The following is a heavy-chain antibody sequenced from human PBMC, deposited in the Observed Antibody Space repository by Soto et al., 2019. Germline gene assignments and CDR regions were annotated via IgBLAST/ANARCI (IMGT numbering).Heavy chain of an antibody. V-gene: IGHV1-46*01. CDR1: GYTFTSYY. CDR3: AGVVAYIAAGGVAGGYYYYGMDV. J-gene: IGHJ6*02. Sequence: WASVKVSCKASGYTFTSYYMHWVRQAPGQGLEWMGIINPSGGSTSYAQKFQGRVTMTRDTSTSTVYMELSSLRSEDTAVYYCAGVVAYIAAGGVAGGYYYYGMDVWGQGTTVTVSS. D-gene: IGHD6-13*01. CDR2: INPSGGST.